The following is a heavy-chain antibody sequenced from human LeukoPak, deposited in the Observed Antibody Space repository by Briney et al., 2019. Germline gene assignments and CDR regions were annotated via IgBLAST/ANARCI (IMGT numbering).Heavy chain of an antibody. CDR1: GGSISSYY. J-gene: IGHJ3*02. D-gene: IGHD2-2*01. CDR2: IYYSGST. V-gene: IGHV4-59*01. Sequence: PSETLSLTCTVSGGSISSYYWSWIRQPPGKGLEWIGYIYYSGSTNYNPSLKSRVTISVDTSKNQFSLKLSSVTAVDTAVYYCARGGGIVVVPAAIVDAFDIWGQGTMVTVSS. CDR3: ARGGGIVVVPAAIVDAFDI.